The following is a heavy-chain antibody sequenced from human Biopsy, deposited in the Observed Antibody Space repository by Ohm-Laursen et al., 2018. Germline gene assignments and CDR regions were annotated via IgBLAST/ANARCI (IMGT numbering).Heavy chain of an antibody. CDR1: VGSFSGYY. Sequence: TLSLTCAVYVGSFSGYYWSWIRQPPGKGLEWLGYISNIGSTNYNPSLKSRVTISVDTSKNHFSLKLYSVTAADTAVYYCARVEAGTYDALDIWGQGTLVAVSA. CDR3: ARVEAGTYDALDI. CDR2: ISNIGST. V-gene: IGHV4-4*08. D-gene: IGHD1-26*01. J-gene: IGHJ3*02.